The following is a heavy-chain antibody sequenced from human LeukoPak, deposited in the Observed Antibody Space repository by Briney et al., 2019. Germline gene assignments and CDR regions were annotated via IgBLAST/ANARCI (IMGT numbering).Heavy chain of an antibody. Sequence: PGGSLRLSCAASGFTFSSYGMHWVRQAPGKGLEWVAVISYDGSNKYYADSVKGRFTISRDNSKNTLYLQMNSLRAEDTAVYYCAKDVAFDIWGQGTMVTVSS. CDR2: ISYDGSNK. CDR3: AKDVAFDI. CDR1: GFTFSSYG. J-gene: IGHJ3*02. V-gene: IGHV3-30*18.